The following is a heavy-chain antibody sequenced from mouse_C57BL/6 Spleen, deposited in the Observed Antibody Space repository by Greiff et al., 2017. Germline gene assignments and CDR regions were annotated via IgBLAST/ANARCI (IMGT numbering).Heavy chain of an antibody. Sequence: EVKLEESGPGLVKPSQSLSLTCSVTGYSITSGYYWNWLRQFPGNKLEWMGYISYDGSNNYNPSLKNRISITRDTTKNQFFLKLNSVTTEDTATYYCARGDYGSSWGFAYWGQGTLVTVSA. J-gene: IGHJ3*01. CDR2: ISYDGSN. D-gene: IGHD1-1*01. CDR1: GYSITSGYY. CDR3: ARGDYGSSWGFAY. V-gene: IGHV3-6*01.